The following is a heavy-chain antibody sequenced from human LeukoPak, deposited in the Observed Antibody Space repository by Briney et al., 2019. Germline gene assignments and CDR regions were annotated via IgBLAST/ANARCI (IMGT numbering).Heavy chain of an antibody. CDR1: GGSFSSYY. D-gene: IGHD6-13*01. CDR2: IYYSGST. J-gene: IGHJ6*02. V-gene: IGHV4-59*01. Sequence: SETLSLTCAVYGGSFSSYYWSWIRQPPGKGLEWIGYIYYSGSTNYNPSLKSRVTISVDTSKNQFSLKLSSVTAADTAVYYCARDSVEVAAAGERGNYYYGMDVWGQGTTVTVSS. CDR3: ARDSVEVAAAGERGNYYYGMDV.